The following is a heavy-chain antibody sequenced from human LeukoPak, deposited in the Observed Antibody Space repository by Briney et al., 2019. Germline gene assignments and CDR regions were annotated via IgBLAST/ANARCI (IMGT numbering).Heavy chain of an antibody. CDR1: GGSISSSSYY. Sequence: SETLSLTCTVSGGSISSSSYYWGWIRQPPGKGLEWIGSIYYSGSTYYNPSLKSRVTISVDTSKNQFSLKLSSVTAADTAVYYCASPKYYYDSSGYYYFDYWGQGTLVTVSS. CDR2: IYYSGST. V-gene: IGHV4-39*01. CDR3: ASPKYYYDSSGYYYFDY. D-gene: IGHD3-22*01. J-gene: IGHJ4*02.